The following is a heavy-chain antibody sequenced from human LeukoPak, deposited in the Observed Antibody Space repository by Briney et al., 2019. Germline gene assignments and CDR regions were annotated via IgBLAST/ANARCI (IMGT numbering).Heavy chain of an antibody. V-gene: IGHV3-23*01. CDR1: GFSFSSYA. Sequence: GGSLRLSCVASGFSFSSYAMTWVRQGPGRGLEWVSRITTTSGSTYYADSVKGRFTISRDNSKNSLYLQMNSLRAEDTAVYYCARVGGSSRIGYWGQGTLVTVSS. D-gene: IGHD6-13*01. CDR2: ITTTSGST. CDR3: ARVGGSSRIGY. J-gene: IGHJ4*02.